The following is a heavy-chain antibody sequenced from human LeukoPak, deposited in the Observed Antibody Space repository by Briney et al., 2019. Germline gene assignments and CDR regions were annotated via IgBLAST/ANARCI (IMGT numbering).Heavy chain of an antibody. CDR1: GFTFGAYA. J-gene: IGHJ4*02. D-gene: IGHD1-26*01. CDR2: ISYDGNNE. Sequence: PGGSLRLSCAASGFTFGAYAMHWVRQSPGKGLEWVSLISYDGNNEWYADSVKGRFTVSRDYSKNTLYLQMNSLRVEDTAVYYCARGHPHGWELYLDYWGQGTLVTVSS. V-gene: IGHV3-30*04. CDR3: ARGHPHGWELYLDY.